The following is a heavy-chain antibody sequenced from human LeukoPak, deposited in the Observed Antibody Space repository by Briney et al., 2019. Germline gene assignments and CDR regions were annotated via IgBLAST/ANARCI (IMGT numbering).Heavy chain of an antibody. CDR2: IYTSGST. CDR3: AVAAAGTGWFDP. D-gene: IGHD6-13*01. Sequence: PSGTLSLTCTVSGGSISSGSYYWSWIRQPAGKGLEWIGRIYTSGSTNYNPSLKSRVTISVDTSKNQFSLKLSSVTAADTAVYYCAVAAAGTGWFDPWGQGTLVTVSS. V-gene: IGHV4-61*02. J-gene: IGHJ5*02. CDR1: GGSISSGSYY.